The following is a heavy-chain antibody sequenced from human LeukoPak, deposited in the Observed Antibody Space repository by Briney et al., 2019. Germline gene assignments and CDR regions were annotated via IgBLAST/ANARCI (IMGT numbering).Heavy chain of an antibody. D-gene: IGHD3-16*01. CDR3: ARFGGSPFGTPHPAAPGNWFDP. Sequence: KTSQTLSLTCAISGDSVSSNRAAWNWIRQSPSRGLAWLARTYYRSKWYSDFAVSVRSRITINPDTSKNQFSLQLRSVTPEDTAVYYCARFGGSPFGTPHPAAPGNWFDPWGQGILVTVSS. CDR2: TYYRSKWYS. CDR1: GDSVSSNRAA. J-gene: IGHJ5*02. V-gene: IGHV6-1*01.